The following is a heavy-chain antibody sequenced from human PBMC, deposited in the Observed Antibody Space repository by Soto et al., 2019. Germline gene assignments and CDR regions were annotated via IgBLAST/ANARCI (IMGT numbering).Heavy chain of an antibody. D-gene: IGHD1-26*01. CDR3: ARGYWENAFDY. V-gene: IGHV1-18*04. J-gene: IGHJ4*02. Sequence: QVQMVQSGAEVKKPGASVRVSCKASGFSFSSYGIGWVRQAPGQGLEWMGWISVDNGNRKYAQKIQGRVTMTTDASTSTAYMDPRSLRSDDAAVYYCARGYWENAFDYWGQGTLVIVSP. CDR1: GFSFSSYG. CDR2: ISVDNGNR.